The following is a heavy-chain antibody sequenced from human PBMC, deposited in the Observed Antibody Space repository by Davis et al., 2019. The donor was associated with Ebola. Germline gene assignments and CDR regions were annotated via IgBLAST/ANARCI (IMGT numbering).Heavy chain of an antibody. J-gene: IGHJ6*04. CDR3: AREGENGSGWMLNYYGMDV. D-gene: IGHD6-19*01. V-gene: IGHV4-4*02. CDR2: IYHSGST. CDR1: GGSISSSNW. Sequence: MPSETLSLTCAVSGGSISSSNWWSWVRQPPGKGLEWIGEIYHSGSTNYNPSLKSRVTISVDKSKNQFSLKLSSVTAADTAVYYCAREGENGSGWMLNYYGMDVWGKGTTVTVSS.